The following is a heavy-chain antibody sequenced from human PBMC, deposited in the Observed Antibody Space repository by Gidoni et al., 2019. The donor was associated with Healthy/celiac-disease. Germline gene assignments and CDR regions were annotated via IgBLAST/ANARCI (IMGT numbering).Heavy chain of an antibody. V-gene: IGHV4-34*01. D-gene: IGHD3-10*01. CDR2: INHSGST. J-gene: IGHJ4*02. Sequence: GLEWIGEINHSGSTNYNPSLKSRVTISVDTSKNQFSLTLSSVSAADTAVYYCARSRQLRYYYGSGTHRRGYYFDYWGQGTLVTVSS. CDR3: ARSRQLRYYYGSGTHRRGYYFDY.